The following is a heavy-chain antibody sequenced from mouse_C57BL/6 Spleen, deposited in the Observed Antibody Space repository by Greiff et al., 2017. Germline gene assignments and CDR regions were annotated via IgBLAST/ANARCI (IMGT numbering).Heavy chain of an antibody. V-gene: IGHV1-69*01. CDR3: ARRKLGSYAMDY. J-gene: IGHJ4*01. CDR2: IDPSDSYT. CDR1: GYTFTSYW. Sequence: VQLQQPGAELVMPGASVKLSCKASGYTFTSYWMHWVKQRPGQGLEWIGEIDPSDSYTNYNQKFKGKSTLTVDKSSSTAYMQLSSLTSEDSAVYYCARRKLGSYAMDYRGQGTSVTVSS. D-gene: IGHD4-1*01.